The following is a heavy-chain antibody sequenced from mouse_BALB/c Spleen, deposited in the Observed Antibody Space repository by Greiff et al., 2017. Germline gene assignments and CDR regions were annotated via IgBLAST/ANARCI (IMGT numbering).Heavy chain of an antibody. CDR1: GFTFSDYY. V-gene: IGHV5-4*02. CDR2: ISDGGSYT. Sequence: EVKLMESGGGLVKPGGSLKLSCAASGFTFSDYYMYWVRQTPEKRLEWVATISDGGSYTYYPDSVKGRFTISRDNAKNNLYLQMSSLKSEDTAMYYCGTTATLYAMDYWGQGTSVTVSS. CDR3: GTTATLYAMDY. J-gene: IGHJ4*01. D-gene: IGHD1-2*01.